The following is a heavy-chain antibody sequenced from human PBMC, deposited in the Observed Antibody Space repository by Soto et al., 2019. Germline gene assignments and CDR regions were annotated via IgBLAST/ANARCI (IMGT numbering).Heavy chain of an antibody. D-gene: IGHD3-22*01. Sequence: EVQLLESGGSLVQPGGSLRLSCAVSGFTFSNYAMTWVRQAPGKGLEWVSAISGSGGSIYYADSVKGRFTISRDNSKNTLYLQMNSLRAEGTAVYYCARGPRYYDSSGPMYYFDYWGQGTLVTVSS. V-gene: IGHV3-23*01. J-gene: IGHJ4*02. CDR2: ISGSGGSI. CDR3: ARGPRYYDSSGPMYYFDY. CDR1: GFTFSNYA.